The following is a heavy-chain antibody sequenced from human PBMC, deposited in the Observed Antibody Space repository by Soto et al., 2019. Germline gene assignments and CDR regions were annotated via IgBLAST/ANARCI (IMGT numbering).Heavy chain of an antibody. CDR1: GFTFSSSW. D-gene: IGHD6-19*01. Sequence: EVQLVESGGGLVQPGGSLRLSCAASGFTFSSSWMHWVRQPPGKGLVWVSRINSDGSTTNYADSVKGRFTISRDNAKNTLYLQMNSLRAADTAVYYCARGPTGWYGYDYWGQGTLVTVSS. CDR2: INSDGSTT. V-gene: IGHV3-74*01. J-gene: IGHJ4*02. CDR3: ARGPTGWYGYDY.